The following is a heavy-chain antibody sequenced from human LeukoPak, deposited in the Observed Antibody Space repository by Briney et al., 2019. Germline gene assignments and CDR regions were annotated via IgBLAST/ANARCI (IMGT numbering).Heavy chain of an antibody. V-gene: IGHV1-3*01. CDR3: ARGSNWNDEGGWFDP. Sequence: ASVKVSCKASRYTFTSYAMHWVRQAPGQRLEWMGWINAGNGNTKYSQKFQGRVTITRDTSARTAYMELSSLRSEDTAVYYCARGSNWNDEGGWFDPWGQGTLVTVSS. CDR2: INAGNGNT. D-gene: IGHD1-1*01. CDR1: RYTFTSYA. J-gene: IGHJ5*02.